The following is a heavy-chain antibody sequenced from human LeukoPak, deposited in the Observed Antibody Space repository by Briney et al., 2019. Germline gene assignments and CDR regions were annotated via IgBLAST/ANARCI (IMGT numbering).Heavy chain of an antibody. CDR3: AKGGLATRYFDP. CDR1: GFTFSSSA. J-gene: IGHJ5*02. D-gene: IGHD1-1*01. Sequence: GGSLRLSCAASGFTFSSSAMSWVRQAPGKGLEWVSAISGSGGATVYADSVRGRFTISRDNSKNTLYLQMNSLRAEDTAVYYCAKGGLATRYFDPWGQGTLVTVSS. CDR2: ISGSGGAT. V-gene: IGHV3-23*01.